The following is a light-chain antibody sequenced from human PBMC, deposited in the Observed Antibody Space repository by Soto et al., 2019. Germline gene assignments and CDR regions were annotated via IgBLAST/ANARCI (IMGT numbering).Light chain of an antibody. Sequence: DIQMTQAPSSLSASVGDRVTINCQASQNINTYLNWYQQKPGRASKLLIYDAFNLEAGVPSRFRGRVCGTNFTFTISRLQPEDIATNYGQQYENLPSFGQGTRLDIK. CDR2: DAF. J-gene: IGKJ5*01. CDR1: QNINTY. V-gene: IGKV1-33*01. CDR3: QQYENLPS.